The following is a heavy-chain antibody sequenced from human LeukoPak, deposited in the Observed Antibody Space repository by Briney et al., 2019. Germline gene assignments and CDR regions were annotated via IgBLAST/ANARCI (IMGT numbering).Heavy chain of an antibody. Sequence: GASVKVSCKASGYTFTGYYMHWVRQAPGQGLEWMGWINPNSGGTNYAQKFQGRVTMTRDTSISTAYMELSRLRSDDTAVYYCVRGGYCSGGSCYGGFQHWGQGTLVTVSS. D-gene: IGHD2-15*01. CDR2: INPNSGGT. J-gene: IGHJ1*01. CDR1: GYTFTGYY. CDR3: VRGGYCSGGSCYGGFQH. V-gene: IGHV1-2*02.